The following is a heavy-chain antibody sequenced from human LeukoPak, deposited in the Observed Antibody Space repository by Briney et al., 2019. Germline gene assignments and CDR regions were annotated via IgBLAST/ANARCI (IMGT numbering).Heavy chain of an antibody. D-gene: IGHD1-26*01. J-gene: IGHJ4*02. CDR2: IYTRGST. V-gene: IGHV4-4*07. Sequence: PSETLSLTCTVSGGSISSYDWSWIRQPAGKGLEWIGRIYTRGSTNYNPSLKSRVSMSVDTSKKQFSLKLSSVTAADTAVYYCARGEEWELLDWGQGTLVTVSS. CDR3: ARGEEWELLD. CDR1: GGSISSYD.